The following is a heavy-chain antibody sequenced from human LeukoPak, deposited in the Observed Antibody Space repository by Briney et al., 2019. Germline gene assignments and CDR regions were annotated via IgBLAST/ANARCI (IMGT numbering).Heavy chain of an antibody. V-gene: IGHV3-7*03. CDR3: ARDGRPLDY. J-gene: IGHJ4*02. Sequence: GGSLRLSCVDSGITFSRYWMSWVRQAPGKGLEWVANIKQDGGEKYYVDSVKGRFTISRDNAKNSLCLQMNSLRVEDTAVYYCARDGRPLDYWGQGTLVTVSS. CDR1: GITFSRYW. CDR2: IKQDGGEK.